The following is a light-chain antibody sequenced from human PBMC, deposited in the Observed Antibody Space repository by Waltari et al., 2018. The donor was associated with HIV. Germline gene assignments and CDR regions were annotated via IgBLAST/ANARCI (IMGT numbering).Light chain of an antibody. Sequence: NFMLTQPHSVSESPGKTVTISCTRSSGNIASHYVQWYQQRPGSSPTTVIYEDNQRPSGVPERFSGSIESSANSASLTISGLRTEDEADYYCHSCDSHSGVLGGGTKLAVL. CDR1: SGNIASHY. CDR2: EDN. J-gene: IGLJ3*02. V-gene: IGLV6-57*01. CDR3: HSCDSHSGV.